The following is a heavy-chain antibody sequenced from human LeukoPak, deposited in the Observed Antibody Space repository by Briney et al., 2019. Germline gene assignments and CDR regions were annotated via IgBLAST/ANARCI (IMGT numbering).Heavy chain of an antibody. D-gene: IGHD3-22*01. CDR1: GFTFGSYA. V-gene: IGHV3-23*01. CDR2: ITGSGGST. J-gene: IGHJ3*02. Sequence: GGSLGLSCAASGFTFGSYAMSWVRQAPGKGLEWVSTITGSGGSTYYADSVKGRFTISRDNSKNTLYLQMNSLRAEDTAVYYCAKDLWPPYYYDSNNYHAFDIWGQGTMVTASS. CDR3: AKDLWPPYYYDSNNYHAFDI.